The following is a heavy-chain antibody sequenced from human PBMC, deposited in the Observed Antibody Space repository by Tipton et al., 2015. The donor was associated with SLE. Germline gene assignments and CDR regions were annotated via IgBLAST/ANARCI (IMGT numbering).Heavy chain of an antibody. CDR3: ARLHGYSYGLNWFDP. D-gene: IGHD5-18*01. V-gene: IGHV4-59*04. CDR2: IYYTGTTT. CDR1: GGSISGHY. J-gene: IGHJ5*02. Sequence: TLSLTCTVSGGSISGHYWSWIRQSPGRGLEWIGSIYYTGTTTYYNSFLKSRVTMSVDTSKNQFSLRLTSVIAAETAVYYCARLHGYSYGLNWFDPWGQGTLISVSS.